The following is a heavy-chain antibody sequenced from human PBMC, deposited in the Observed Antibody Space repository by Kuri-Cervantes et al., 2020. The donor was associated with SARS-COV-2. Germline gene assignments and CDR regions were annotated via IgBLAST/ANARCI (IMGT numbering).Heavy chain of an antibody. J-gene: IGHJ3*02. CDR2: INSDGSST. CDR3: ARDPGRGDAFDI. CDR1: GFTFSSYW. V-gene: IGHV3-74*01. Sequence: GESLKISCAASGFTFSSYWMHWVRQAPGKGLVWVSRINSDGSSTSYADSVKVRFTISRDNAKNTLYLQMNSLRAEDTTVYYCARDPGRGDAFDIWGQGTMVTVSS. D-gene: IGHD3-10*01.